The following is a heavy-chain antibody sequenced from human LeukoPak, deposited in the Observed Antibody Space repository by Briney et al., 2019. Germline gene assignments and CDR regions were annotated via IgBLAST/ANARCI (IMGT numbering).Heavy chain of an antibody. J-gene: IGHJ5*02. CDR2: IYTNGWT. V-gene: IGHV4-61*02. CDR3: ASGCGWNAFDP. CDR1: GGSITSDLYY. Sequence: SETLSLTCTVSGGSITSDLYYWTWIRQPAGKGLEWIGRIYTNGWTDYNPSLKSRVTISVDTSKNQFSLKLTFVTAADTALYYCASGCGWNAFDPWGQGTLVTVSS. D-gene: IGHD1-1*01.